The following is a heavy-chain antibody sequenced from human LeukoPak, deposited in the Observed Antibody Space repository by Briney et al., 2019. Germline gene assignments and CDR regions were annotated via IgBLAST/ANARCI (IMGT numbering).Heavy chain of an antibody. J-gene: IGHJ5*02. Sequence: PSETLSLTCTVSGGSITSVSYSWTWIRQPPGKGLEWLGYIYSSGSAYYNPSLKSRVTISVDTSKNHFSLKLSSVTAADTAVYYCARGRQYTSSRWFDPWGQGTLVTVSS. CDR1: GGSITSVSYS. V-gene: IGHV4-30-4*07. CDR3: ARGRQYTSSRWFDP. CDR2: IYSSGSA. D-gene: IGHD6-6*01.